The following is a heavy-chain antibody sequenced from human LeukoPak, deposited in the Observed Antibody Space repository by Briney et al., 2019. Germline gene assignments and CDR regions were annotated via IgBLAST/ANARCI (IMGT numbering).Heavy chain of an antibody. CDR3: ARGQQLPRVGFDY. V-gene: IGHV4-59*06. CDR2: IYYSGST. CDR1: GGSISSYY. D-gene: IGHD6-13*01. Sequence: SETLSLTCTVSGGSISSYYWSWIRQPPGKGLEWIGYIYYSGSTYYNPSLKSRVTISVDTSKNQFSLKLSSVTAADTAVYYCARGQQLPRVGFDYWGQGTLVTVSS. J-gene: IGHJ4*02.